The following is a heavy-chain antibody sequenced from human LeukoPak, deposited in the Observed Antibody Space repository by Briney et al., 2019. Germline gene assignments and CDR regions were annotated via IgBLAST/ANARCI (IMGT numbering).Heavy chain of an antibody. J-gene: IGHJ4*02. CDR1: GYTFTGYY. Sequence: ASVKVSCKASGYTFTGYYMHWVRQAPGQGPEWRGWINPNSGGTNYAQKFQGRVTMTRDTSISTAYMELSRLRSDDTAVYYCARIPPGYCSSTSCSVLWGQGTLVTVSS. CDR3: ARIPPGYCSSTSCSVL. V-gene: IGHV1-2*02. CDR2: INPNSGGT. D-gene: IGHD2-2*03.